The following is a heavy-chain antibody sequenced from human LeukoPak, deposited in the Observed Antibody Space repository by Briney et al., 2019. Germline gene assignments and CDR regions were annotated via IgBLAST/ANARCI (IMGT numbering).Heavy chain of an antibody. CDR1: GGTFSSYA. CDR2: IIPIFGTA. Sequence: SVKVSCKASGGTFSSYAISWVRQAPGQGLEWMGGIIPIFGTANYAQKFQGRVTTTADESTSTAYMELSSLRPEDTAVYYCARAGTDYGDYVGYFDYWGQGTLVTVSS. V-gene: IGHV1-69*01. CDR3: ARAGTDYGDYVGYFDY. D-gene: IGHD4-17*01. J-gene: IGHJ4*02.